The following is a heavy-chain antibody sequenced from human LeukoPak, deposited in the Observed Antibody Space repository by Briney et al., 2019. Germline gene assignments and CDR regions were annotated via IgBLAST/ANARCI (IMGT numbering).Heavy chain of an antibody. CDR2: IYYSGST. CDR1: GDSISSYY. D-gene: IGHD2-2*01. CDR3: ARDPPSGIVVVPRYAFDI. Sequence: PSETLSLTCTVSGDSISSYYWSWIRQPPGKGLEWIGYIYYSGSTNYNPSLKSRVTISVDTSKNQFSLKLSSVTAADTAVYYCARDPPSGIVVVPRYAFDIWGQGTMVTVSS. V-gene: IGHV4-59*01. J-gene: IGHJ3*02.